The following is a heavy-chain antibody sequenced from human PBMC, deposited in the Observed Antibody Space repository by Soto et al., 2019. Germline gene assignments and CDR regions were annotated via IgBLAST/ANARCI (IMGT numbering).Heavy chain of an antibody. Sequence: PSETLSLTCTVSGGSISSSSYYWGWIRQPPGKGLEWIGSIYYSGSTYYNPSLKSRVTISVDTSKNQFSLKLSSVTAADTAVYYCASPEAAAGNNWFDPWGQGTLVTVSS. CDR1: GGSISSSSYY. CDR2: IYYSGST. J-gene: IGHJ5*02. V-gene: IGHV4-39*01. CDR3: ASPEAAAGNNWFDP. D-gene: IGHD6-13*01.